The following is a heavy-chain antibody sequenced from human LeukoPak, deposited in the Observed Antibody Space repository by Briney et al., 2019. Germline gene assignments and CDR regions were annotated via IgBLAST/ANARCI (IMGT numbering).Heavy chain of an antibody. CDR3: AQGTGDGDYLFH. Sequence: PGGSLRLSCAASGFTVSGYYMTWVRQAPGKGLEWVSVIYSGGTTYYADSVKGRFTISRDNSKNTLYLQMNSLRAEDTAVYFWAQGTGDGDYLFHWGQGTLVTVSS. CDR2: IYSGGTT. J-gene: IGHJ4*02. D-gene: IGHD4-17*01. V-gene: IGHV3-53*01. CDR1: GFTVSGYY.